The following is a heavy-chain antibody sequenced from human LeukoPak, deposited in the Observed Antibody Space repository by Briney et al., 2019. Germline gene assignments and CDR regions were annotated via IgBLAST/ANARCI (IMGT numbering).Heavy chain of an antibody. D-gene: IGHD3-22*01. CDR2: IYTSGST. CDR3: ARARTMMVVVPGDSDAFDI. V-gene: IGHV4-61*02. Sequence: PSETLSLTCTVSGGSISSGSYYWSWIRQPAGKGLEWIGRIYTSGSTNYNPSLKSRVTISVDTSKNQFSLKLSSVTAADTAVYYCARARTMMVVVPGDSDAFDIWGQGTMVTVSS. CDR1: GGSISSGSYY. J-gene: IGHJ3*02.